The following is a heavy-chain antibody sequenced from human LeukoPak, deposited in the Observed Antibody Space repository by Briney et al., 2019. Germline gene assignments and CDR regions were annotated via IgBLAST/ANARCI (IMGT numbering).Heavy chain of an antibody. CDR2: FNSDGSNT. D-gene: IGHD6-19*01. CDR3: AREGTLAEFDY. CDR1: GFTFRSYG. Sequence: GGSLRLSCAASGFTFRSYGMHWVRHSPGKGLVWVSRFNSDGSNTRYADSVKGRFTISRDNAKNTLYLQMNSLRAEDTAVYYCAREGTLAEFDYWGQGTLVTVSS. J-gene: IGHJ4*02. V-gene: IGHV3-74*01.